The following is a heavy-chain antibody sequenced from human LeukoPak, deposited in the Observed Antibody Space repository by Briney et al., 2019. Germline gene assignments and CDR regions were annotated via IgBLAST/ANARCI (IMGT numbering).Heavy chain of an antibody. Sequence: GGSLRLSCAASGFTFSSYSMNWVRQAPGKGLEWVSAISGSGGSTYYADSVKGRFTISRDNSKNTLYLQMNSLRAEDTAVYYCAKFFRQWLGPSDYWGQGTLVTVSS. CDR2: ISGSGGST. CDR1: GFTFSSYS. V-gene: IGHV3-23*01. CDR3: AKFFRQWLGPSDY. D-gene: IGHD6-19*01. J-gene: IGHJ4*02.